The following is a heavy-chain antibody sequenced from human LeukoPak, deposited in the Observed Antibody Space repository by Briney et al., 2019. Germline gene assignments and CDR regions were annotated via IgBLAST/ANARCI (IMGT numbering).Heavy chain of an antibody. Sequence: GGSLRLSCAASGFTFSSYAMSWVRQAPGKGLEWVSAISGSGGSTYYADSVKGRFTLSRDNSKNTLYLQMNSLRAEDTAVYYCAKDSTLFDQDYSRGWDGAFDIWGQGTKVTVS. CDR2: ISGSGGST. D-gene: IGHD6-19*01. J-gene: IGHJ3*02. CDR3: AKDSTLFDQDYSRGWDGAFDI. CDR1: GFTFSSYA. V-gene: IGHV3-23*01.